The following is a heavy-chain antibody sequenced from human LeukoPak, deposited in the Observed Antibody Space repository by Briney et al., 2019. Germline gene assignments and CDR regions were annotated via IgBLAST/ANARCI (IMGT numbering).Heavy chain of an antibody. V-gene: IGHV4-34*01. Sequence: SETLSLTCAVYGGSFSGYYWSWIRQPPGKGLEWIGEINHSGGTNYNPSLKSRVTISVDTSKNQFSLKLSSVTAADTAVYYCAREFRGYFDYWGQGTLVTVSS. CDR3: AREFRGYFDY. CDR1: GGSFSGYY. J-gene: IGHJ4*01. D-gene: IGHD3-10*01. CDR2: INHSGGT.